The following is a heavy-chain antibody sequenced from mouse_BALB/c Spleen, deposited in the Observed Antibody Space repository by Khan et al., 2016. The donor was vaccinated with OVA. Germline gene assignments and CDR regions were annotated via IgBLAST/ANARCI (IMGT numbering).Heavy chain of an antibody. CDR3: ARGASYWYFDV. CDR1: GYTFTNYG. CDR2: INTYTGEP. V-gene: IGHV9-1*02. Sequence: QIQLVQSGPELKKPGETVKISCKASGYTFTNYGMNWVKQAPGKGLKWMGWINTYTGEPTSTDDFTGRFAFSLEPSASTAYLQINNLTNEDMATYFCARGASYWYFDVWGAGTTVTVSA. J-gene: IGHJ1*01.